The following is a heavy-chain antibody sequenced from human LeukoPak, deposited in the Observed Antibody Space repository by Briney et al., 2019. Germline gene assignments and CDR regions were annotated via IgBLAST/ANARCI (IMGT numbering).Heavy chain of an antibody. J-gene: IGHJ3*02. CDR2: IIPIFGTA. Sequence: ASVKVSCKASGGTFSSYAISWVRQAPGQGLEWMGGIIPIFGTANYAQKFQGRVTITTDESTSTAYMELSSLRSEDTAVYYCARVVAAAGWAFDIWGQGTMVTVSS. D-gene: IGHD6-13*01. V-gene: IGHV1-69*05. CDR1: GGTFSSYA. CDR3: ARVVAAAGWAFDI.